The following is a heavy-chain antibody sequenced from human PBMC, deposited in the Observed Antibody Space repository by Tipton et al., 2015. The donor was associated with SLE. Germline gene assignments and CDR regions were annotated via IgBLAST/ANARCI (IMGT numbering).Heavy chain of an antibody. CDR1: GYTFTNYA. D-gene: IGHD3-3*01. J-gene: IGHJ4*02. Sequence: QLVQSGAEVKQPGASVRVSCKASGYTFTNYAISWVRQAPGQGLEWMGGIIPIFGTANYAQKFQGRVTITTDESTSTAYMELSSLRSEDTAVYYCAGATWSGPDCQPRQVDYWGQGTLVTVSS. CDR2: IIPIFGTA. V-gene: IGHV1-69*05. CDR3: AGATWSGPDCQPRQVDY.